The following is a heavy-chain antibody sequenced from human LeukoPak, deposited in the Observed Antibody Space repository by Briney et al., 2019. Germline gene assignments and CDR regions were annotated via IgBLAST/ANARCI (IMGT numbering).Heavy chain of an antibody. V-gene: IGHV3-48*03. CDR1: GFTFSRYE. CDR3: ARDLQDSSGRGSWFDP. CDR2: ISSSGSTI. Sequence: GGSLRLSCAASGFTFSRYEMNWVRQAPGKGLEWVSYISSSGSTIYYADSVKGRFTISRDNAKNSLYLQMNSLRAEDTAVYYCARDLQDSSGRGSWFDPWGQGTLVTVSS. D-gene: IGHD6-19*01. J-gene: IGHJ5*02.